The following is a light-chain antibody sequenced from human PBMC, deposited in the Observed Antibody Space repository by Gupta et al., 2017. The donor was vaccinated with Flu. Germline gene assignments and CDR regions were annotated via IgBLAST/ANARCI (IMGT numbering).Light chain of an antibody. CDR2: AAS. CDR3: QQSYSNPPLYS. CDR1: QSISSY. Sequence: DIQMTQSPSSLSASVGDRVTITCRASQSISSYLNWYQQKPGKAPKLLIYAASSLQSGVPSRFSDSGSGTDFTLTISSRQPEDFATYYCQQSYSNPPLYSFGQGTKLEIK. J-gene: IGKJ2*03. V-gene: IGKV1-39*01.